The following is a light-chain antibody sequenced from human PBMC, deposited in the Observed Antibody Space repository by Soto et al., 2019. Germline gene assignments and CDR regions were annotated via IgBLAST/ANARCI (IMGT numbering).Light chain of an antibody. J-gene: IGKJ1*01. CDR1: ESVTDY. Sequence: EIVLTQSPATLSLSPGERGTLSCRASESVTDYLAWYQQKPGQAPRLLVYDVSYRAAGIPTRFSGGGSGTDFTLTISNVEPEDFAVYCCQQRSDWPWTFGQGTKVDIK. CDR3: QQRSDWPWT. V-gene: IGKV3-11*01. CDR2: DVS.